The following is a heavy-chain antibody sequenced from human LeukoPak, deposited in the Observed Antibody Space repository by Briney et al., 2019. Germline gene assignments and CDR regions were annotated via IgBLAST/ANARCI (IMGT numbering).Heavy chain of an antibody. V-gene: IGHV3-23*01. J-gene: IGHJ6*02. Sequence: GGSLRLSCAASGFTFSTYAMTWVRQAPGEGLKWVGGINKRGDNTYYADSVKGRFTISRDNSKNTLYLQMNSLRAEDTAVYYCARDRGSGSSRYGMDVWGQGTTVTVSS. CDR3: ARDRGSGSSRYGMDV. D-gene: IGHD3-10*01. CDR2: INKRGDNT. CDR1: GFTFSTYA.